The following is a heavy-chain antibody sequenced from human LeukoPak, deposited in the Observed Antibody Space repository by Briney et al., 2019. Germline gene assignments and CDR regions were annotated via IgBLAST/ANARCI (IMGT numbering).Heavy chain of an antibody. CDR2: IYYSGST. Sequence: PSETLSLTCTVSGGSISNYYWSWIRQPPGEGLEWIGHIYYSGSTNYNPSLKSRVTIPVDTSKNQFSLKLNSVTAADTAVYYCTRDRFGTTTHFDCWGQGTLVTVSS. CDR3: TRDRFGTTTHFDC. J-gene: IGHJ4*02. V-gene: IGHV4-59*01. D-gene: IGHD3-10*01. CDR1: GGSISNYY.